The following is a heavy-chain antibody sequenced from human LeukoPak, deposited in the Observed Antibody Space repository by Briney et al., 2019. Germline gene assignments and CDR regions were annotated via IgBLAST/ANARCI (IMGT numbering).Heavy chain of an antibody. V-gene: IGHV3-9*01. CDR3: ARSSGYEGFDY. Sequence: GGSLRLSCAASGFTFDDYAMHWVRQAPGKGLEWASGISWNSGSIGYADSVKGRFTISRDNAKNSLYLQMNSLRAEDTALYYCARSSGYEGFDYWGQGTLVTVSS. CDR2: ISWNSGSI. CDR1: GFTFDDYA. J-gene: IGHJ4*02. D-gene: IGHD3-22*01.